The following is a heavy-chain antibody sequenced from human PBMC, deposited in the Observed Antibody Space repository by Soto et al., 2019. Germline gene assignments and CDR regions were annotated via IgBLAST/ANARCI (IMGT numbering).Heavy chain of an antibody. CDR2: INHSGST. J-gene: IGHJ5*02. CDR3: ARVGYYGSGSYYNVVLGSRNWFDP. Sequence: PSETLSLTCAVYGGSFSGYYWSWIRQPPGKGLEWIGEINHSGSTNYNPSLKSRVTISVDTSKNQFSLKLSSVTAADTAVYYCARVGYYGSGSYYNVVLGSRNWFDPWGQGTLVTVSS. D-gene: IGHD3-10*01. CDR1: GGSFSGYY. V-gene: IGHV4-34*01.